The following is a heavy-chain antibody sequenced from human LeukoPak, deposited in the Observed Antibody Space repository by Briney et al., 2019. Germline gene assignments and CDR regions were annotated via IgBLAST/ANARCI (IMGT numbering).Heavy chain of an antibody. CDR2: INPADSEA. V-gene: IGHV5-51*01. CDR3: ARLVLGSWAENFDY. Sequence: GESLKISCRISGYSFTRNWSGWVRQMPGKGLERMGIINPADSEARYSPSFQGQVTFSADQSITTAYLQWSSLEASDTATYFCARLVLGSWAENFDYWGQGTLVTVSS. D-gene: IGHD2-21*01. CDR1: GYSFTRNW. J-gene: IGHJ4*02.